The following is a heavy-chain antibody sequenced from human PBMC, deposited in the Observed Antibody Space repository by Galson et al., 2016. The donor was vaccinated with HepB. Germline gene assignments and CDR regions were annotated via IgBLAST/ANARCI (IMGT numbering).Heavy chain of an antibody. J-gene: IGHJ5*02. CDR1: GDSVSSGGCY. D-gene: IGHD5-18*01. CDR2: IYYSARVNTT. CDR3: ARRDVETVMTNWFDP. V-gene: IGHV4-31*03. Sequence: TLSLTCTVSGDSVSSGGCYWSWIRQHPGKGLEWIGYIYYSARVNTTRYNPSLESRLTISVDTSKNQFSLKLSSVTAADTAVYYCARRDVETVMTNWFDPWGQGTLVSVSS.